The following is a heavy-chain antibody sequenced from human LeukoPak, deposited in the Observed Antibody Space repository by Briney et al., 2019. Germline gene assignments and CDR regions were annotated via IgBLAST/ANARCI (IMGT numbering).Heavy chain of an antibody. CDR2: ISSSSSYI. CDR3: ARDQPGYYYDSSGYRVGDAFDI. V-gene: IGHV3-21*01. J-gene: IGHJ3*02. D-gene: IGHD3-22*01. Sequence: PGGSLRLSCAASGFTFSSYSRNWVRQAPGKGLEWVSSISSSSSYIYYADSVKGRFTISRDNAKNSLYLQMNSLRAEDTAVYYCARDQPGYYYDSSGYRVGDAFDISGQGTMVTVSS. CDR1: GFTFSSYS.